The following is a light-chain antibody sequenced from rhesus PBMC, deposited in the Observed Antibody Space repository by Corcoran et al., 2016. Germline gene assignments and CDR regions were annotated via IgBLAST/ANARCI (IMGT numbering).Light chain of an antibody. CDR1: QSFVYSDGKTY. V-gene: IGKV2-82*02. Sequence: DIVMIQTPLSLPVTLGEPASISCRSSQSFVYSDGKTYLYWYLQKPGQFPQLLRYLVSKRAPGVHEKFSGSGSGTDFTLKIIRVAAEYVGFYYCMQALRSPYSFGQGTKVGIK. CDR3: MQALRSPYS. CDR2: LVS. J-gene: IGKJ2*01.